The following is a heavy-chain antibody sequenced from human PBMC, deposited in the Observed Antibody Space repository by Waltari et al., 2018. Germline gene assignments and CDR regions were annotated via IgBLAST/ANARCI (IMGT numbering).Heavy chain of an antibody. Sequence: QVQLVQSGTEVKKPGASVKVSCQASGSSFTDYHRHWVRQTPGQGLEWLGWINPKNGDTSYAQNFLGRVTMTRDTSINTVYMDLSGLRSDDTAVFYCARDPGPIVGAPDYWGQGTLVTVSS. V-gene: IGHV1-2*02. J-gene: IGHJ4*02. D-gene: IGHD1-26*01. CDR1: GSSFTDYH. CDR3: ARDPGPIVGAPDY. CDR2: INPKNGDT.